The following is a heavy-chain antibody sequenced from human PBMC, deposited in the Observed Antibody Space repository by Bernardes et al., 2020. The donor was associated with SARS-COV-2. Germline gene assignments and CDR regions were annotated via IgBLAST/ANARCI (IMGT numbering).Heavy chain of an antibody. D-gene: IGHD3-22*01. V-gene: IGHV1-69*02. CDR2: IIPILGIA. CDR1: GGTFSSYT. J-gene: IGHJ4*02. CDR3: ARGSTDYYDSSGYY. Sequence: VEVGCKASGGTFSSYTISWVRQAPGQGLEWMGRIIPILGIANYAQKFQGRVTITADKSTSTAYMELSSLRSEDTAVYYCARGSTDYYDSSGYYWGQGTLVTVSS.